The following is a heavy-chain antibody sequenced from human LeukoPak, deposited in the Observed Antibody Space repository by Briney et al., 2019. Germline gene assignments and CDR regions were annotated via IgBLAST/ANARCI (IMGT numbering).Heavy chain of an antibody. Sequence: GGSLRLSYAVSGLTFSTYSMTWVRQGPGKGLEWVSSIYNSGAKIFYADSVKGRFTISRDNSKNMLYLQMNSLRVEDTAVYYCAKDVAPDSGWDLDYWGQGTLVTVSS. CDR2: IYNSGAKI. CDR1: GLTFSTYS. CDR3: AKDVAPDSGWDLDY. J-gene: IGHJ4*02. V-gene: IGHV3-23*01. D-gene: IGHD6-19*01.